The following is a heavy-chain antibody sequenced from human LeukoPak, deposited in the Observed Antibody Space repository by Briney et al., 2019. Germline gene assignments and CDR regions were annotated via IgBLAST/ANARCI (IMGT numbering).Heavy chain of an antibody. D-gene: IGHD5-24*01. CDR2: IYYSGST. Sequence: SQTLSLTCTVSGGSISSGDYYWSWLRQPPGKGLEWIGYIYYSGSTYYNPSLKSRVTISVDTSKNQFSLKPSSVTAADTAVYYCAGEGLQLFDYWGQGTLVTVSS. V-gene: IGHV4-30-4*01. CDR3: AGEGLQLFDY. J-gene: IGHJ4*02. CDR1: GGSISSGDYY.